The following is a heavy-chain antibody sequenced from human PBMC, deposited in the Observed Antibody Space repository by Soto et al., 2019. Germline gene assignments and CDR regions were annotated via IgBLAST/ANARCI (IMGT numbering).Heavy chain of an antibody. CDR1: GFTFSSFW. V-gene: IGHV3-7*05. CDR3: ARGEYCGGDCFPRHTDS. Sequence: GGSLRLSCAASGFTFSSFWMTWVRQAPGKGLEWVAIIKEDGSEKYSVDSVKGRLTISRDNAKNSLYLQMNSLRPEDTAVYYCARGEYCGGDCFPRHTDSWGQGTLVTVSS. J-gene: IGHJ4*02. CDR2: IKEDGSEK. D-gene: IGHD2-21*02.